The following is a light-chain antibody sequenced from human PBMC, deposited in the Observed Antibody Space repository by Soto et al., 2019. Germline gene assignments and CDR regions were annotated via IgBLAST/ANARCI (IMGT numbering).Light chain of an antibody. CDR1: QFINNW. J-gene: IGKJ2*01. V-gene: IGKV1D-12*01. CDR2: GAS. Sequence: DIQMTQSPSSVSASVGDTVTITCRASQFINNWVAWYQQKPGKAPNVLIHGASNLQSGVPSRFSGSQFGTEFTLTITSLQPEDFATYFCQQANTFPLTFGQGTKVEIK. CDR3: QQANTFPLT.